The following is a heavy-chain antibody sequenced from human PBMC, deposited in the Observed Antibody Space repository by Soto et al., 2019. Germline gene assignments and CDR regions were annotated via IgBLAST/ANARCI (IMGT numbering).Heavy chain of an antibody. J-gene: IGHJ4*02. CDR1: GYTFTNYG. Sequence: ASVKVSCKASGYTFTNYGINWLRQARGQGIEWMGWFNPKNGNTNYAKTFEGRLTLTTDTSTSTAFMELSNLSSDGTAFYYRASLSFGEPFHSRGQGNMVP. D-gene: IGHD3-10*01. CDR3: ASLSFGEPFHS. V-gene: IGHV1-18*01. CDR2: FNPKNGNT.